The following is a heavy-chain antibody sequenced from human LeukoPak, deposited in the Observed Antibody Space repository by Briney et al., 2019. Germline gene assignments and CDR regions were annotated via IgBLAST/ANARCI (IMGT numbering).Heavy chain of an antibody. CDR1: GFTFSYYN. CDR2: ITSSSTYI. D-gene: IGHD2-2*01. Sequence: PGGSLRLYCAASGFTFSYYNMNWVRQAPGKGLEGGLSITSSSTYIYYADSGKGRFTISRDNGKNSLYLQMHSLRAEDTAVYYCARRYCTSTYCYALEDWGQGTLVTVSS. CDR3: ARRYCTSTYCYALED. J-gene: IGHJ4*02. V-gene: IGHV3-21*01.